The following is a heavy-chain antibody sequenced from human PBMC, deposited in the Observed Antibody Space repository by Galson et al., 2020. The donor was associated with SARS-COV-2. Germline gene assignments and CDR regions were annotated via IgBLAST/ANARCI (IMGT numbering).Heavy chain of an antibody. CDR2: INWSGSST. Sequence: GESLKISCAASGFAFDDYGLCWVRQVPGKGLAWVSGINWSGSSTGYADSVKGRFTISRDSAKKSLFLQMNSLRVEDTALYYCARVGIALNLWGQGALVTVSS. CDR3: ARVGIALNL. J-gene: IGHJ4*02. D-gene: IGHD3-3*02. CDR1: GFAFDDYG. V-gene: IGHV3-20*04.